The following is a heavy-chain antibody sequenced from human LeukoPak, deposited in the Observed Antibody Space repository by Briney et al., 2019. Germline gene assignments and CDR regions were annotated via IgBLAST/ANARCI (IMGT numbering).Heavy chain of an antibody. V-gene: IGHV3-23*01. CDR2: ISGSGDDT. J-gene: IGHJ4*02. CDR1: GFTFSNYA. D-gene: IGHD6-19*01. CDR3: ARDNAVAGSTFDY. Sequence: GGSLRLSCAASGFTFSNYAMTWVRQAPGKGLEWVSAISGSGDDTYYADSVKGRFTISRDNSKNTLYLQMNSLRAEDTAVYYCARDNAVAGSTFDYWGQGTLVTVSS.